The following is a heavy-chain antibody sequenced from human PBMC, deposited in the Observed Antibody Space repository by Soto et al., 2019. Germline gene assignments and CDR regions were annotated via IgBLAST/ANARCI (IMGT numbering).Heavy chain of an antibody. CDR1: GYTFTSYD. J-gene: IGHJ6*03. V-gene: IGHV1-8*01. CDR2: MNPNSGNT. CDR3: AGEDHYDFWRGNYYYYYMDV. Sequence: ASVKVSCKASGYTFTSYDINWVRQATGQGLEWMGWMNPNSGNTGYAQKFQGRVTMTRNTSISRAYMELSSLRSEDTAGYYCAGEDHYDFWRGNYYYYYMDVWGKGTTVTVSS. D-gene: IGHD3-3*01.